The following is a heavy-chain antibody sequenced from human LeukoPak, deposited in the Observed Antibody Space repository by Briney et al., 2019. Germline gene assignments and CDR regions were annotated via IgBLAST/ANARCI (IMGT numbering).Heavy chain of an antibody. V-gene: IGHV1-69*05. J-gene: IGHJ6*02. Sequence: SVKVSCKASGGTFSSYAISWVRQAPGQGLEWMGGIIPIFGTANYAQKFQGRVTITTDESTSTAYMELGSLRSEDTAVYYCARDHGLRYFDCLGGGYGMDVWGQGTTVTVSS. CDR2: IIPIFGTA. CDR1: GGTFSSYA. D-gene: IGHD3-9*01. CDR3: ARDHGLRYFDCLGGGYGMDV.